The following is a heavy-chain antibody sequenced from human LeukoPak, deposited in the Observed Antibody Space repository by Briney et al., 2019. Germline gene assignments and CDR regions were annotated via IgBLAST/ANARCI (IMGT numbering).Heavy chain of an antibody. V-gene: IGHV3-21*01. Sequence: GGSLRLSCAASGFTFSTYTMNWVRQAPGKGLEWVSSISSSSSYIYYADSVKGRFTISRDNAKNSLYLQMNSLRAEDTAVYYCAELGITMIGGVWGKGTTVTISS. D-gene: IGHD3-10*02. CDR2: ISSSSSYI. CDR1: GFTFSTYT. J-gene: IGHJ6*04. CDR3: AELGITMIGGV.